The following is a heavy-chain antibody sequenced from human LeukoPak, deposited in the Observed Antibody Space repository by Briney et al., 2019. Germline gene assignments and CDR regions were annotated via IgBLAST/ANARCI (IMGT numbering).Heavy chain of an antibody. CDR3: ARSVAVAGTFYFDY. V-gene: IGHV4-38-2*02. CDR2: INYLGST. CDR1: GYSINSGYF. Sequence: PSETLSLTCTVSGYSINSGYFLGFIRRPPGKGLEWIGTINYLGSTHYNPSLKSRVTISIDTSKNQFSVKLSSVTAADAAVYYCARSVAVAGTFYFDYWGQGTLVTVSS. J-gene: IGHJ4*02. D-gene: IGHD6-19*01.